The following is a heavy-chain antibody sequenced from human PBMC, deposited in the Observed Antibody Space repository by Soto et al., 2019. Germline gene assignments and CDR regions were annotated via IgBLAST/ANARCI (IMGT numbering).Heavy chain of an antibody. Sequence: QVQLVESGGGVVQPGRSLRLSCAASGFTFSSYAMHWVRQAPGKGLEWVAVISYDGSNTYYADPVKGRFTISRDNSKNTLYLQMNSLRAEDTAVYYCARDLGAYSSSGRYYYGMDVWGQGTTVTVSS. D-gene: IGHD6-13*01. CDR3: ARDLGAYSSSGRYYYGMDV. CDR1: GFTFSSYA. CDR2: ISYDGSNT. V-gene: IGHV3-30-3*01. J-gene: IGHJ6*02.